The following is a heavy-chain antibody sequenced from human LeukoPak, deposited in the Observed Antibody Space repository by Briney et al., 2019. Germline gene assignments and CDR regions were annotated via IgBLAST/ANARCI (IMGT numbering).Heavy chain of an antibody. D-gene: IGHD1-26*01. CDR2: ISYDGSNT. V-gene: IGHV3-30*03. CDR1: GFTFSSYG. J-gene: IGHJ4*02. Sequence: GRSLRLSCAASGFTFSSYGMHWVRQAPGKGLEWVAVISYDGSNTYYADSVKGRFTISRDNSRNTLDLQMNGLRAEDTAVYYCARVWELSFDYWGQGILVTVSS. CDR3: ARVWELSFDY.